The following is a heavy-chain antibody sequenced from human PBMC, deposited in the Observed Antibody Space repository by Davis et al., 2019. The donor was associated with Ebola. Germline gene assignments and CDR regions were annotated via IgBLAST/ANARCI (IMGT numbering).Heavy chain of an antibody. V-gene: IGHV3-23*01. D-gene: IGHD3-16*01. Sequence: GESLKLSCAASGFIFNHYAMNWVRQAPGKGLEWVSTISSSYGTTYYADSVKGRFTISRDNSKNTLCLQMNSLTAEDTAVYYCAKDLGGGLGYWGQGTLVTVSS. CDR3: AKDLGGGLGY. CDR2: ISSSYGTT. CDR1: GFIFNHYA. J-gene: IGHJ4*02.